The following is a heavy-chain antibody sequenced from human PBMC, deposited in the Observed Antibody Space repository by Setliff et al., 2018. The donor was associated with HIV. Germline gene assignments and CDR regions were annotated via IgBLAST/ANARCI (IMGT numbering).Heavy chain of an antibody. CDR1: GGSISSSNW. Sequence: PSETLSLTCAVSGGSISSSNWWSWVRQPPGKGLEWIGEIYHSGSTNHNPSLKSRVTISVDKSRNQFSLKLSSVTAADTAVYYCARDGGYSYGIGCITYYFDYWGQGTLVTVSS. J-gene: IGHJ4*02. CDR3: ARDGGYSYGIGCITYYFDY. CDR2: IYHSGST. D-gene: IGHD5-18*01. V-gene: IGHV4-4*02.